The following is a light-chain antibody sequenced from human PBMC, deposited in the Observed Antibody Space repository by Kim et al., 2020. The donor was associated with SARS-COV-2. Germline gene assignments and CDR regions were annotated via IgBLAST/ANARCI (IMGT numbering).Light chain of an antibody. CDR2: AES. V-gene: IGKV1-12*01. J-gene: IGKJ2*01. Sequence: SSNWLACFQQIPGKAPKHLIYAESSLQSGVPSRFSGSGSGTDFTLAISGLQPEDFATYYCQQANSYTYAFGRGNKLEI. CDR1: SSNW. CDR3: QQANSYTYA.